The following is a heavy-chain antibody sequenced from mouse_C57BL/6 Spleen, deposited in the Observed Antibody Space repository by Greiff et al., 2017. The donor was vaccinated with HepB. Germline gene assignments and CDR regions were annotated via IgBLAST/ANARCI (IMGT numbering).Heavy chain of an antibody. CDR1: GFTFSDYY. Sequence: EVQGVESGGGLVQPGGSLKLSCAASGFTFSDYYMYWVRQTPEKRLEWVAYISNGGGSTYYPDTVKGRYTLSRDNAKNTLYLQMSRLKSEDTAMYDCARGRGILDDWGQGTTLTVSS. V-gene: IGHV5-12*01. CDR2: ISNGGGST. CDR3: ARGRGILDD. J-gene: IGHJ2*01.